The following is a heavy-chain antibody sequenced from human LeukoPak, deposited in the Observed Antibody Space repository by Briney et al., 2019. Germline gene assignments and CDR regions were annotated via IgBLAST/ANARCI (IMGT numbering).Heavy chain of an antibody. J-gene: IGHJ4*02. CDR2: ISSSSSYI. CDR3: GGALLFQAALINS. D-gene: IGHD3-10*01. Sequence: GGSLRLSCAASGFTFSSYSMNWVRQAPGKGLEWVSSISSSSSYIYYADSVKGRFTISRDNAKNSLYLQMNSLRAEDTAVYYWGGALLFQAALINSWGKETLVTV. CDR1: GFTFSSYS. V-gene: IGHV3-21*01.